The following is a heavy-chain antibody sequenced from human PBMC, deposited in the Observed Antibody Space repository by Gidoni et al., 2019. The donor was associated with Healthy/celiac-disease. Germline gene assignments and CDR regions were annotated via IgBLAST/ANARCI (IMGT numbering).Heavy chain of an antibody. D-gene: IGHD5-18*01. V-gene: IGHV3-9*01. CDR1: GFTFDDYA. CDR3: AKAYTAMVGDYFDY. CDR2: ISWNSGSI. Sequence: EVQLVESGGGLVQPGRSLRLSCADSGFTFDDYAMHWVRQAPGEGLEWGSGISWNSGSIGYADSVKGRFTISRDNAKNSLYLQMNSLRAEDTALYYCAKAYTAMVGDYFDYWGQGTLVTVSS. J-gene: IGHJ4*02.